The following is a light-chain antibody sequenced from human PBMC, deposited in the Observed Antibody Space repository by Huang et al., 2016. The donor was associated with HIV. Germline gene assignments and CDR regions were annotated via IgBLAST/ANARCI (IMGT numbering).Light chain of an antibody. Sequence: AIQMTQSPASLSASVGDRVTITCRASQDIGNDLGWYQQRLGKAPKLLVSTASHLQSGVPSRCTGGGSGTHFTLTVSGLQPEDFATYYCLQDYTYPWTFGQGTKVEI. CDR3: LQDYTYPWT. CDR1: QDIGND. V-gene: IGKV1-6*01. J-gene: IGKJ1*01. CDR2: TAS.